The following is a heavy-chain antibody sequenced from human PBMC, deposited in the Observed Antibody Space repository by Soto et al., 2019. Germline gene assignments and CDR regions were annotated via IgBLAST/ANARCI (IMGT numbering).Heavy chain of an antibody. Sequence: LRLSCAASGFIFTSYGMHWVRQAPGKGLEWMALILHDGSAEYYADSVKGRFTISRDNSKNTLYLQMNSLTAEDTAVYYCARSRDGYSFYFYYGMDGWGQGTTVTSP. J-gene: IGHJ6*02. V-gene: IGHV3-30*03. CDR2: ILHDGSAE. CDR1: GFIFTSYG. CDR3: ARSRDGYSFYFYYGMDG. D-gene: IGHD4-4*01.